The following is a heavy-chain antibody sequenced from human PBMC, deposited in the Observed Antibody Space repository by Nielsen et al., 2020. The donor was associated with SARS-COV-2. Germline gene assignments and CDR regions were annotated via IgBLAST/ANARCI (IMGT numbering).Heavy chain of an antibody. CDR3: ARDTIRYCSGGSCYEDYYYGMDV. Sequence: VRQAPGKGLEWVSSISSSSSYIYYADSVKGRFTISRDNAKNTLYLQMNSLRAEDTAVYYCARDTIRYCSGGSCYEDYYYGMDVWGQGTTVTVSS. J-gene: IGHJ6*02. D-gene: IGHD2-15*01. V-gene: IGHV3-21*01. CDR2: ISSSSSYI.